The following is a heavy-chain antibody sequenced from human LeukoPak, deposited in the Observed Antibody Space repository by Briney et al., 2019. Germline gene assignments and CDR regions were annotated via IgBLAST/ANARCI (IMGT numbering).Heavy chain of an antibody. V-gene: IGHV3-33*01. J-gene: IGHJ4*02. Sequence: PGGSLRLSCAASGFTFSSYRMYWVRQAPGKGLEWVAIISYDASKEYYADSVKGRFTISRDNSKNTLFLEMNSLRAEDTAVYFCARVYPPPYCSSTSCYRSHTALDYWGQGTLVTVSS. CDR1: GFTFSSYR. CDR2: ISYDASKE. D-gene: IGHD2-2*01. CDR3: ARVYPPPYCSSTSCYRSHTALDY.